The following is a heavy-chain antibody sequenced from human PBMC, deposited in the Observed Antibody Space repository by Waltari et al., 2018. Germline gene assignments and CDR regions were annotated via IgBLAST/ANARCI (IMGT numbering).Heavy chain of an antibody. J-gene: IGHJ4*02. CDR1: GFSITGGFQ. CDR2: IYHLGNT. CDR3: ARNWDRGTLTY. V-gene: IGHV4-38-2*02. D-gene: IGHD1-1*01. Sequence: QVQLQESGPGLVKPSETLSLTCTVSGFSITGGFQWGWVRQPPGKGLEWIGNIYHLGNTYYNPSFKSRLTISVDTSKNQFSLKLTSVTAADTPIYYCARNWDRGTLTYWGQGTLVTVSS.